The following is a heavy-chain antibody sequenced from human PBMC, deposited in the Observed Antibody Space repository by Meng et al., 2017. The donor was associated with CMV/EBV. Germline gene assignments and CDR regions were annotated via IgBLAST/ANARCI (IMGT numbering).Heavy chain of an antibody. J-gene: IGHJ4*02. CDR3: ARDLGDTAIY. Sequence: QVDVVQFGAELKKPGSSVKVSCKAFGSTFTGYYMHWVRQAPGQGLEWMGWINTNSGGTNYAQKFQGRVTMTRDTSISTAYMELSRLRSDDTAVYYCARDLGDTAIYWGQGTLVTVSS. CDR2: INTNSGGT. V-gene: IGHV1-2*02. CDR1: GSTFTGYY. D-gene: IGHD5-18*01.